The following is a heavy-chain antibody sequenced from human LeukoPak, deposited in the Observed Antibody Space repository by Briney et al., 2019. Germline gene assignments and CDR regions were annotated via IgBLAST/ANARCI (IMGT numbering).Heavy chain of an antibody. J-gene: IGHJ3*02. CDR3: ARDGWIQLWLGAFDI. CDR1: GGSISSYY. D-gene: IGHD5-18*01. V-gene: IGHV4-4*07. Sequence: SETLSLTCTVSGGSISSYYWSWIRQPAGKGLEWIGRIYTSGSTNYNPSLKSRVTMSVDTSKKQFSLKLSSVTAADTAVYYCARDGWIQLWLGAFDIWGQGTMVTVSS. CDR2: IYTSGST.